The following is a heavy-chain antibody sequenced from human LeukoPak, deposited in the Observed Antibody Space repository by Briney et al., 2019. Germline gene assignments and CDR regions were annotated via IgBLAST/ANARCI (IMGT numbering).Heavy chain of an antibody. Sequence: SETLSLTCSVSGGSISGYYWSWIRQPAGKGLEWIGRIYTSGSTNYNPSLKSRVTMSVDTSKNQFSLKLSSVTAADTAVYYCARDKKVVVVPATYYYYYMDVWGKGTAVTVSS. CDR2: IYTSGST. J-gene: IGHJ6*03. D-gene: IGHD2-2*01. CDR3: ARDKKVVVVPATYYYYYMDV. V-gene: IGHV4-4*07. CDR1: GGSISGYY.